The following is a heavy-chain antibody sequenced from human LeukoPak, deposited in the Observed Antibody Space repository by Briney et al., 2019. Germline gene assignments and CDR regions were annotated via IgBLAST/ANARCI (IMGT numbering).Heavy chain of an antibody. Sequence: ASVKVSCKASGYTFTGYYMHWVRQAPGQGPEWMGWINPNSGGTNYAQKFQGRVTMTRDTSISTVYMELSRLRSDDTAVYYCARGDGYNIRYYFDYWGQGTLVTVSS. CDR1: GYTFTGYY. CDR3: ARGDGYNIRYYFDY. CDR2: INPNSGGT. D-gene: IGHD5-24*01. J-gene: IGHJ4*02. V-gene: IGHV1-2*02.